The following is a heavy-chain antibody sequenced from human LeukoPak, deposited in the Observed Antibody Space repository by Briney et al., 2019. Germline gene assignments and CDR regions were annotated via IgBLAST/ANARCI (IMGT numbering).Heavy chain of an antibody. V-gene: IGHV3-7*01. J-gene: IGHJ4*02. Sequence: PGGSLRLSCAASGFTFNGYWISWVRQAPGKGLEWVANIHPNGGGKNFVDSVKGRFTISRDNAANSLYLQVNSLRAEDSAAYYCASTFPGCTSGTCAWGGQGALVTVSS. D-gene: IGHD2-15*01. CDR3: ASTFPGCTSGTCAW. CDR2: IHPNGGGK. CDR1: GFTFNGYW.